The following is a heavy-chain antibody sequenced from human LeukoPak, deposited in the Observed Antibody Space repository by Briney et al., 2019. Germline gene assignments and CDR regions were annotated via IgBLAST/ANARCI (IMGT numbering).Heavy chain of an antibody. J-gene: IGHJ4*02. CDR2: TGNSGSTT. Sequence: GGSLRLSCAASGFIFSSYGMSWVRQAPGKGLEWVSATGNSGSTTYYADSVKGRFTISRDNSKNTLYLQMNSLRAEDTAVYYCAKDRTYDMADYWGQGTLVTVSS. V-gene: IGHV3-23*01. D-gene: IGHD3-9*01. CDR3: AKDRTYDMADY. CDR1: GFIFSSYG.